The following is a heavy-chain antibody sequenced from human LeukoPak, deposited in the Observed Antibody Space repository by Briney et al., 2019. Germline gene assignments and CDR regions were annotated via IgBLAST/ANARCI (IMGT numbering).Heavy chain of an antibody. J-gene: IGHJ4*02. V-gene: IGHV3-7*01. CDR2: IKKDGSEK. CDR3: ARHLSGVTGYTYGRGIDY. D-gene: IGHD5-18*01. CDR1: AFTFSSYA. Sequence: GGSLRLSCAASAFTFSSYAMTWVRQAPGKGLEWVANIKKDGSEKYYVDSVKGRFTISRDNAKTSLYLQMISLRAEDTAVYYCARHLSGVTGYTYGRGIDYWGQGTLVTVSS.